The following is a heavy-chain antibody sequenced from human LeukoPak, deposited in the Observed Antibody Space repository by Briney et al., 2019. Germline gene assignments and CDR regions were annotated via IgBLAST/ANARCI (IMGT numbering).Heavy chain of an antibody. J-gene: IGHJ4*02. V-gene: IGHV3-30-3*01. Sequence: GGSLRLSCAASGFTFSSYAMHWVRQAPGKGLEWVAVMSYDGSNKYYADSVKGRFTISRDNSKNTLYLQMNSLRAEDTAVYYCARDNWLPNLIFVYWGQGTLVTVSS. D-gene: IGHD1-20*01. CDR1: GFTFSSYA. CDR3: ARDNWLPNLIFVY. CDR2: MSYDGSNK.